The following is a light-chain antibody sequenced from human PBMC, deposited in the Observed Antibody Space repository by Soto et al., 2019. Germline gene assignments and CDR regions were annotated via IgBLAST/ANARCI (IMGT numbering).Light chain of an antibody. CDR3: SAWDDSLNGRV. Sequence: QPVLTQPPSASGTPGQRVTISCSGSSSSIGSNTVNWYQQVPGTAPTLLIYSDNRRPSGVPDRFSGSKSGTSASLAIIGLQSEEEADDFCSAWDDSLNGRVFGGGTKVTVL. V-gene: IGLV1-44*01. J-gene: IGLJ3*02. CDR1: SSSIGSNT. CDR2: SDN.